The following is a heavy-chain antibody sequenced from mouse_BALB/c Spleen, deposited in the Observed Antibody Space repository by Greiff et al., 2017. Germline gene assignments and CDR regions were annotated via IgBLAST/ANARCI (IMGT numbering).Heavy chain of an antibody. CDR1: GYTFTSYW. CDR2: INPSTGYT. J-gene: IGHJ2*01. Sequence: VKLQESGAELAKPGASVKMSCKASGYTFTSYWMHWVKQRPGQGLEWIGYINPSTGYTEYNQKFKDKATLTADKSSSTAYMQLSSLTSEDSAVYYCARNRYRDYWGQGTTLTVSS. D-gene: IGHD2-14*01. V-gene: IGHV1-7*01. CDR3: ARNRYRDY.